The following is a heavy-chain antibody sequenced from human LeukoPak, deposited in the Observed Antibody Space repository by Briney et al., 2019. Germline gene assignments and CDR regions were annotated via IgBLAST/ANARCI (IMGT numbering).Heavy chain of an antibody. CDR3: ARPSGSYYYFDN. V-gene: IGHV1-46*01. Sequence: ASVKVPCKASGYTFTSYYMHWVRQAPGQGLEWMGITNPSGGSTSYAQKFQGRVTMTRDTSTSKVYMELSSLRSEDTAVYYCARPSGSYYYFDNWGQGTLVTVSS. CDR1: GYTFTSYY. D-gene: IGHD1-26*01. J-gene: IGHJ4*02. CDR2: TNPSGGST.